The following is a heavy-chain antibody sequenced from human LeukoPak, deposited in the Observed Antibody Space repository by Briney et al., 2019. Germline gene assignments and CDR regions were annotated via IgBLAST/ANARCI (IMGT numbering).Heavy chain of an antibody. D-gene: IGHD3-10*01. CDR2: IYHSGST. Sequence: SGTLSLTCAVSGGSISSSNWWSWVRQPPGKGLEWIGEIYHSGSTNYNPSLKSRVTISVGKSKNQFSLKLSSVTAADTAVYYCARDFMVRGVISYYYGMDVWGKGTTVTVSS. V-gene: IGHV4-4*02. CDR1: GGSISSSNW. J-gene: IGHJ6*04. CDR3: ARDFMVRGVISYYYGMDV.